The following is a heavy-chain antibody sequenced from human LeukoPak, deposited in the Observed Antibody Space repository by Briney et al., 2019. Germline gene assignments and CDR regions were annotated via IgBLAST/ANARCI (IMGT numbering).Heavy chain of an antibody. CDR2: INSDGSST. CDR1: GFTFSSYW. J-gene: IGHJ3*02. CDR3: ARAEYSSSWHGFAFDI. D-gene: IGHD6-13*01. V-gene: IGHV3-74*01. Sequence: GGSLRLSCAASGFTFSSYWMHWVRQAPGKGLVWVSRINSDGSSTSYADSVKGRFTISRDNAKNTLYLQMNSLRAEDTAVYYCARAEYSSSWHGFAFDIWGQGTMVTVSS.